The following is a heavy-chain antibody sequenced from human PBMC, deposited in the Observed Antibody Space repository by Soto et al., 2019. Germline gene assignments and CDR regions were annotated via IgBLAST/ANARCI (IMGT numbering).Heavy chain of an antibody. J-gene: IGHJ4*02. CDR2: IYYSGST. V-gene: IGHV4-39*01. CDR1: GGSISSGGYY. CDR3: ARHTPAISISDH. Sequence: TSETLSLTCTVSGGSISSGGYYWSWIRQHPGKGLEWIGWIYYSGSTYYNPSLKSRVTISVDTSKNQFSLKLSSVTAADTAVYYCARHTPAISISDHWGQGTLVTVSS. D-gene: IGHD2-15*01.